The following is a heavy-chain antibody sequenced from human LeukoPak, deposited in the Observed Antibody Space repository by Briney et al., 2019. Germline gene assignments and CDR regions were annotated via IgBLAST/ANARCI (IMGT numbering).Heavy chain of an antibody. V-gene: IGHV4-38-2*01. Sequence: PSETLSLTCAVSGYSHSSGYYWGWIRQPPGKGLEWIGNIYQSGSTFHNPSLKSRATISLDTSKNQFSLKLRSATAADTAVYYCARAVGYCSRTSCPDWFDPWGQGTLVTVSS. CDR1: GYSHSSGYY. J-gene: IGHJ5*02. D-gene: IGHD2-2*01. CDR3: ARAVGYCSRTSCPDWFDP. CDR2: IYQSGST.